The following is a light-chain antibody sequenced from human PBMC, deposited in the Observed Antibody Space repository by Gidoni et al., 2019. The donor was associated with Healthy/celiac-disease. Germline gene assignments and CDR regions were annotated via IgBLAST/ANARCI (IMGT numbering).Light chain of an antibody. CDR1: QTVDRN. CDR2: GAS. J-gene: IGKJ4*01. CDR3: QQYHPWPPH. Sequence: VISQSPGTLSVSPGQTATLSCRTSQTVDRNLAWYQQKPGQAPRLVIYGASTRATGIPARFSGSGSGTEFTLTISSLQSEDFAVYYCQQYHPWPPHFGGGTRVETK. V-gene: IGKV3D-15*01.